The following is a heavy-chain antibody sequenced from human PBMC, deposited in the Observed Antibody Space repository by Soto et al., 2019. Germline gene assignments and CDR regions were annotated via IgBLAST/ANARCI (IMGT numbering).Heavy chain of an antibody. J-gene: IGHJ4*02. V-gene: IGHV1-69*06. CDR2: IIPIFGTT. Sequence: QVQLLQSGPEVKKPGSSVTVSCKTSGFSFTTYPISWVRQAPGQGLEWMGGIIPIFGTTNYAQKFQGRVTITADRSTSTTYMELRGLTPEDTAVYYCAREEVAIADWGQGTLVSISS. CDR3: AREEVAIAD. CDR1: GFSFTTYP.